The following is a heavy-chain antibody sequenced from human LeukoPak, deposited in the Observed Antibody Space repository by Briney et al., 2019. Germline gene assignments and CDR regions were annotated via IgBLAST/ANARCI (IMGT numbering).Heavy chain of an antibody. CDR1: GGSFSGYY. CDR3: ARLGDSGGYFDY. V-gene: IGHV4-34*01. Sequence: SSETLSLTCAVYGGSFSGYYWSWIRQPPGKGLEWIGEINHSGSTNYNPSLKSRVTISVDTSKNQFSLKLSSVTAADTAVYYCARLGDSGGYFDYWGQGTLVTVSS. J-gene: IGHJ4*02. D-gene: IGHD3-10*01. CDR2: INHSGST.